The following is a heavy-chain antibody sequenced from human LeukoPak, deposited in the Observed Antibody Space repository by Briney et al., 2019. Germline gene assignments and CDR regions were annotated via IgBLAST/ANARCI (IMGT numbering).Heavy chain of an antibody. V-gene: IGHV1-2*02. D-gene: IGHD3-16*02. CDR2: MSPNSGGT. CDR1: GYTLTGHS. CDR3: ARDKLGLGELSLYDE. Sequence: GASVKVSCKASGYTLTGHSMHWVRQAPGQGLEWMGWMSPNSGGTKYTRKFQGRVTMTRDTSISTAYMELSRLTSDDTAMYYCARDKLGLGELSLYDEWGQGTQVTVSS. J-gene: IGHJ4*02.